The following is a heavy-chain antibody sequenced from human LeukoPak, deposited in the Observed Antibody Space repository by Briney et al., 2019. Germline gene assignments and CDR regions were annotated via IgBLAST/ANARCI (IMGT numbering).Heavy chain of an antibody. CDR3: ARFTVTTTGYFDY. CDR1: GGSISSSSYY. Sequence: SETLSLTCTVSGGSISSSSYYWGWIRQPPGKGLEWIGSIYYSGSTYYNPSLKSRVTISVDTSKNQFSLKLSSVTAADPAVYYCARFTVTTTGYFDYWGQGTLVTVSS. D-gene: IGHD4-17*01. V-gene: IGHV4-39*07. J-gene: IGHJ4*02. CDR2: IYYSGST.